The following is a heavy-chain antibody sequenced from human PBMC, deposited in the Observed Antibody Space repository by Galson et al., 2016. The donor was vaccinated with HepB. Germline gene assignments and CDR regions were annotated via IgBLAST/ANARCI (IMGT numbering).Heavy chain of an antibody. J-gene: IGHJ2*01. CDR1: GFIFSTYG. Sequence: SLRLSCAASGFIFSTYGMHWVRRAPGKGLEWVALISTDESNKYYGDSVKGRFTISRDNSKNTLYLQMNSLRADDTAVYYCARGLRSYWYLDLWGRGTLVTVSS. D-gene: IGHD4-17*01. V-gene: IGHV3-30*03. CDR2: ISTDESNK. CDR3: ARGLRSYWYLDL.